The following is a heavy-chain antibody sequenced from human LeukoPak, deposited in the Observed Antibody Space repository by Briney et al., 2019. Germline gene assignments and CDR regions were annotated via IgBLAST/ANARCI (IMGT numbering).Heavy chain of an antibody. J-gene: IGHJ5*02. CDR1: GYTFTSYG. CDR2: INPNSGGT. Sequence: ASVKVSCKASGYTFTSYGISWVRQAPGQGLEWMGWINPNSGGTNYAQKFQGRVTMTRDTSISAAYMELSRLRSDDTAVYYCARERKWLRTIYNWFDPWGQGTLVTVSS. V-gene: IGHV1-2*02. D-gene: IGHD5-12*01. CDR3: ARERKWLRTIYNWFDP.